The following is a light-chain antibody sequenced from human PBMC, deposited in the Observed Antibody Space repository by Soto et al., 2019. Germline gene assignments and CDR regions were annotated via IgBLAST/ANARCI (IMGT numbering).Light chain of an antibody. V-gene: IGKV3-20*01. Sequence: EIVLTQSPGTLSLSPGERATLSCRASQSVSSSYLAWYQQKPGQAPRLLIYGASSRATGIPDRFSGSGSGTEFTLTISRLEPEDFAVYYCPQYGSSPNTFGQGTKLEIK. CDR1: QSVSSSY. CDR3: PQYGSSPNT. J-gene: IGKJ2*01. CDR2: GAS.